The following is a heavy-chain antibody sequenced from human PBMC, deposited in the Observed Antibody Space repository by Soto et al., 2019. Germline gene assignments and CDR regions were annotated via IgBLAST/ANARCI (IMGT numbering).Heavy chain of an antibody. Sequence: GGSLRLSCASFGFAFNNAWMSWVRQAPGKGLEWVGHIKTKADGGATDYAAPVKGRFTISRDDSKNTLYLQMNSLRTEDTAVYYCTTFDIWGQGTMVTVSS. CDR1: GFAFNNAW. CDR2: IKTKADGGAT. CDR3: TTFDI. V-gene: IGHV3-15*01. J-gene: IGHJ3*02.